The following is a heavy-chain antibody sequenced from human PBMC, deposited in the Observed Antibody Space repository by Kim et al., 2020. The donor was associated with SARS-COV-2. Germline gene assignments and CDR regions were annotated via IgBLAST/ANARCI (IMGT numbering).Heavy chain of an antibody. CDR3: ARSPYPSGSNWFDP. V-gene: IGHV4-34*01. CDR2: INHSGST. CDR1: GGSFSGYY. J-gene: IGHJ5*02. D-gene: IGHD3-10*01. Sequence: SETLSLTCAVYGGSFSGYYWSWIRQPPGNGLEWIGEINHSGSTNYNPSLKSRVTISVDTSKNQFSLKLSSVTAADTAVYYCARSPYPSGSNWFDPWGQGTLVTVSS.